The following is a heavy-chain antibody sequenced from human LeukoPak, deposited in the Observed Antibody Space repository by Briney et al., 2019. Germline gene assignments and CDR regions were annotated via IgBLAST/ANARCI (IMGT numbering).Heavy chain of an antibody. Sequence: ASVNVSCKCSVYTFTSYDINWVRHSTGQGLERILWMNPNIDNTGYAQKFQGILTMTRKTSISTAYMELSSMRSDVSAVYYCARGYYGSGLAWFDPLAQGTLVTVSS. V-gene: IGHV1-8*01. D-gene: IGHD3-10*01. CDR1: VYTFTSYD. CDR3: ARGYYGSGLAWFDP. J-gene: IGHJ5*02. CDR2: MNPNIDNT.